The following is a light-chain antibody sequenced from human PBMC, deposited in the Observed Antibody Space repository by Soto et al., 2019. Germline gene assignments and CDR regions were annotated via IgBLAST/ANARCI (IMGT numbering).Light chain of an antibody. CDR2: GAS. Sequence: EIVLTQSPGTLSLSPGERATPSCSASQSVSSSYLAWYQQKPGQAPRLLIYGASSRATGIPDRFSGSGSGTDFTLTISRLEPEDFAVYYCQQYGSSPETFGQGTKVDIK. V-gene: IGKV3-20*01. CDR1: QSVSSSY. J-gene: IGKJ1*01. CDR3: QQYGSSPET.